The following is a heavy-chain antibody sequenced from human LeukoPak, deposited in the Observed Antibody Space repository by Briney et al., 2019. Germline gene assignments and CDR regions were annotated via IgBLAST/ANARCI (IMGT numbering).Heavy chain of an antibody. CDR2: IKQDGSEK. V-gene: IGHV3-7*01. J-gene: IGHJ4*02. D-gene: IGHD3-22*01. Sequence: GGSLRLSCAASGFTFSSYWMSWVRQAPGKGLEWVANIKQDGSEKYYVDSVKGRFTISRDNSKNTLYLEMNSLRAEDTAVYYCAKESDDSSGYYRLLPYFDYWGQGTLVTVSS. CDR3: AKESDDSSGYYRLLPYFDY. CDR1: GFTFSSYW.